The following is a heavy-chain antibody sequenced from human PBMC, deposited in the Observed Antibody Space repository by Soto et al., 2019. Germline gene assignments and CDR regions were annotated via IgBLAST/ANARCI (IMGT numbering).Heavy chain of an antibody. J-gene: IGHJ6*02. CDR2: ISGSGGST. D-gene: IGHD3-22*01. Sequence: GGSLRLSCAASGFTFSSYAMSWVRQAPGKGLEWVSAISGSGGSTYYADSVKGRFTISRDNSKNTLYLQMNSLRAEDTAVYYCAKDYSYDSSDLLLYYYGMDVWGQGTTVTVSS. V-gene: IGHV3-23*01. CDR1: GFTFSSYA. CDR3: AKDYSYDSSDLLLYYYGMDV.